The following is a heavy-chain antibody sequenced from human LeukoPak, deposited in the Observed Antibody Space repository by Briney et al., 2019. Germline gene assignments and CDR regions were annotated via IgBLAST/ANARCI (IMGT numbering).Heavy chain of an antibody. CDR3: AKSDHGFWTGYKR. CDR1: GFTFSSYA. V-gene: IGHV3-64*04. J-gene: IGHJ4*02. CDR2: ISSNGFST. D-gene: IGHD3/OR15-3a*01. Sequence: GGSLRLSCSASGFTFSSYAMHWVRQAPGKGLEYVSTISSNGFSTYYADSVKGRFTISRDNSKNTLYLQMNSPRADDTAVYYCAKSDHGFWTGYKRWGQGTLVTVSS.